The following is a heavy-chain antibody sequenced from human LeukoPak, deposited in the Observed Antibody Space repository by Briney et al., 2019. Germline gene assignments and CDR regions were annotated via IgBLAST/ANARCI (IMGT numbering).Heavy chain of an antibody. D-gene: IGHD6-19*01. CDR2: IWYDGTNK. CDR3: ARGANDVAVAGPDGFDI. Sequence: PGGSLRLSCTTSGFTFNNYGMHWARQAPGKGLEWVGVIWYDGTNKYYVDSAKGRFTISRDDSKNTLFLQMSGLRAEDTAVYYCARGANDVAVAGPDGFDIWGQGAMVTVS. V-gene: IGHV3-33*02. CDR1: GFTFNNYG. J-gene: IGHJ3*02.